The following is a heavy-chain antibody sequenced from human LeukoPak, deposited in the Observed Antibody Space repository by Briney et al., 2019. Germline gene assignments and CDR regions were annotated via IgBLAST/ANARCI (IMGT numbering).Heavy chain of an antibody. Sequence: SQTLSLTCTVSGGSISSGSYYWSWIRQPAGKGLEWIGRIYTSGSTNYNPSLKSRVTISVDTSKNQFSLKLSSVTAADTAVCYCASRPHVDIVATSYYFDYWGQGTLVTVSS. CDR3: ASRPHVDIVATSYYFDY. D-gene: IGHD5-12*01. J-gene: IGHJ4*02. V-gene: IGHV4-61*02. CDR2: IYTSGST. CDR1: GGSISSGSYY.